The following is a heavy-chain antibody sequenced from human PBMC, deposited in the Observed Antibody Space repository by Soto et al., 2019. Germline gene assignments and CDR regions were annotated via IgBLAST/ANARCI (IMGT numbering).Heavy chain of an antibody. CDR3: AKDQTHAFDI. Sequence: QVQLVESGGGVVQPGRSLRLSCAASGFTFSTYGMYWVRQAPGKGLEWVAVISDDGNSKYYADSVKGRFTISRDNSKNTVYLQMNSLRLEDTAVYYCAKDQTHAFDIWGQGTVVTVSS. J-gene: IGHJ3*02. V-gene: IGHV3-30*18. CDR1: GFTFSTYG. CDR2: ISDDGNSK.